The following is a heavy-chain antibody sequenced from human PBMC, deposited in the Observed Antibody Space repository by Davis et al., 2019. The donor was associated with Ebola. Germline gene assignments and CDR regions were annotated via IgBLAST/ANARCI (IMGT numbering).Heavy chain of an antibody. CDR1: GYSFTSYW. CDR3: ARQVVDTAMVGRFDP. Sequence: GGSLRLSCKGSGYSFTSYWIGWVRQMPGKGLEWMGIIYPGDSDTRYSPSFRGQVTISADKSISTAYLQWSSLKASDTAMYYCARQVVDTAMVGRFDPWGQGTLVTVSS. CDR2: IYPGDSDT. J-gene: IGHJ5*02. V-gene: IGHV5-51*01. D-gene: IGHD5-18*01.